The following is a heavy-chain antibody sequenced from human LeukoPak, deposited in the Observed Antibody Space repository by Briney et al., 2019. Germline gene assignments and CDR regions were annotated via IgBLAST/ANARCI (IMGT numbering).Heavy chain of an antibody. CDR2: IRYDGSNK. J-gene: IGHJ4*02. Sequence: GGSLRLSCAASGFTFSSYGMHWVRQAPGKGLEWVAFIRYDGSNKYYADSVKGRFTISRDNSKNTLYLQMNSLRAEDTAVYYCAKTTYSSSWYTSSWSQGTLVTVSS. CDR1: GFTFSSYG. V-gene: IGHV3-30*02. CDR3: AKTTYSSSWYTSS. D-gene: IGHD6-13*01.